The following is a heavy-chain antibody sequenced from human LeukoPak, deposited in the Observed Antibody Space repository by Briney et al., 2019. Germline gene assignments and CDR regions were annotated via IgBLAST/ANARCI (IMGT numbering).Heavy chain of an antibody. CDR2: IYYSGST. D-gene: IGHD1-26*01. CDR3: ARGGLVGALVDI. J-gene: IGHJ3*02. CDR1: GGSISSYY. V-gene: IGHV4-59*01. Sequence: SETLSLTCTVSGGSISSYYWSWIRQPPGKGLEWIGYIYYSGSTNYNPSLKSRVTISVDTSKNQFSLKLSSVTAADTAVYYCARGGLVGALVDIWGQGTMVTVSS.